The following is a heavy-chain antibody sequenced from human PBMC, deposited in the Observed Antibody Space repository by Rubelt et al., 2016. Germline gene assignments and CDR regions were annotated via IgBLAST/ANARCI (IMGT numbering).Heavy chain of an antibody. CDR3: ATIGLEWLLEDY. CDR1: GYTLTELS. D-gene: IGHD3-3*01. J-gene: IGHJ4*02. CDR2: FDAEDGET. Sequence: QVQLVQSGAEVKKPGASVKVSCKVSGYTLTELSMHWVRQAPGTGLAWMGGFDAEDGETIYAQKFQGRVTMTEDTSTDTAYMELSSLGSEDTAVYYCATIGLEWLLEDYWGQGTLVTVSS. V-gene: IGHV1-24*01.